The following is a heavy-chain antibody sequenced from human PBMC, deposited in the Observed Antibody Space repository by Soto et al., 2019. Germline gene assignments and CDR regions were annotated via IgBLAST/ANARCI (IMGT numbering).Heavy chain of an antibody. CDR3: ARSEAHYYDSSGYLTIDY. V-gene: IGHV1-46*01. CDR1: GYTFTDYF. Sequence: ASVKVSCKASGYTFTDYFMHWVRQAPGQGLEWMGCINPNSGGSTSYAQKFQGRVTMTRDTSTSTVYMELSSLRSEDTAVYYCARSEAHYYDSSGYLTIDYWGQGTLVTVSS. CDR2: INPNSGGST. J-gene: IGHJ4*02. D-gene: IGHD3-22*01.